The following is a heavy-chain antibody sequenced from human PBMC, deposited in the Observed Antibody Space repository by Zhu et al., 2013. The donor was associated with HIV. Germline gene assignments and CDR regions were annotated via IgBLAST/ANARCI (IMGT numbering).Heavy chain of an antibody. CDR3: AREMGPSIAARRDFDY. V-gene: IGHV1-2*02. J-gene: IGHJ4*02. D-gene: IGHD6-6*01. Sequence: QVQLVQSGAEVKKPGASVKVSCKASGYTFTGYYMHWVRQAPGQGLEWMGWINPNSGGTNYAQKFQGRVTMTRDTSISTAYMELSRLRSDDTAVYYCAREMGPSIAARRDFDYWGQGTLVTVSS. CDR1: GYTFTGYY. CDR2: INPNSGGT.